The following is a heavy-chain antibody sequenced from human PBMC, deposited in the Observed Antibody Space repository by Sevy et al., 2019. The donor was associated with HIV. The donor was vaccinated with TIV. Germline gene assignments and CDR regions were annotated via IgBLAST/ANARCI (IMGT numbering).Heavy chain of an antibody. V-gene: IGHV4-61*01. CDR1: GGSVSSGSYY. CDR3: ARASDYYGMDV. J-gene: IGHJ6*02. CDR2: FYYSGST. Sequence: LSLTCTVSGGSVSSGSYYWSWIRQPPGKGLEWIGYFYYSGSTNYNPSLKSRVTISVDTSKNQFSLKLGSVTAADTAVYYCARASDYYGMDVWGQGTTVTVSS.